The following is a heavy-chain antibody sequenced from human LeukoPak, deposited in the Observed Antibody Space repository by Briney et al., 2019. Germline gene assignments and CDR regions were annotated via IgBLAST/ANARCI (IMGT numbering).Heavy chain of an antibody. CDR2: IKQDGSEK. Sequence: GGSLRLSCAASGFTFSSYWMTWVRQAPGKGLEWVANIKQDGSEKYYVGSVEGRFTISRDNAKNSLYLQMNSLRAEDTAVYYCAKGWWYWREWGQGTPVTVSS. D-gene: IGHD2-15*01. J-gene: IGHJ4*02. CDR1: GFTFSSYW. V-gene: IGHV3-7*01. CDR3: AKGWWYWRE.